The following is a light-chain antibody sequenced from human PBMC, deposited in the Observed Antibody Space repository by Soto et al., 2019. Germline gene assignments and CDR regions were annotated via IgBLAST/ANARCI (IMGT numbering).Light chain of an antibody. CDR1: QSIKTW. J-gene: IGKJ4*01. CDR3: QQYCSYSWLS. CDR2: KAS. Sequence: DIQLTQSPSTLSASVGDRVTITCRASQSIKTWLAWYQQKPGGAPKLLIYKASTLGSGVPSRFSGSASGTEVALTINSLQPDDFAMYYCQQYCSYSWLSFGGGTKVDI. V-gene: IGKV1-5*03.